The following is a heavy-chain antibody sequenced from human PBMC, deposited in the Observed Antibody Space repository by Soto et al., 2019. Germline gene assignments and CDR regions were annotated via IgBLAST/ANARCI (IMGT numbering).Heavy chain of an antibody. D-gene: IGHD3-3*01. CDR2: ISSSSTI. CDR3: ARVPAMEYYDFWSGYYFTYYYGMDV. Sequence: GGSLRLSCAAPGFTFSSYWMSWVRQAPGKGLEWVSYISSSSTIYYADSVKGRFTISRDNAKNSLYLQMNSLRDEDTAVYYCARVPAMEYYDFWSGYYFTYYYGMDVWSQGTTVTVSS. V-gene: IGHV3-48*02. J-gene: IGHJ6*02. CDR1: GFTFSSYW.